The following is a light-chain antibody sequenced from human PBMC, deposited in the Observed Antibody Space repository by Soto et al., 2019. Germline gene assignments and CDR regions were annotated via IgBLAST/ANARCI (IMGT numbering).Light chain of an antibody. CDR3: AAWDDSLNGLYV. Sequence: QSVLTQPPSASRTPGQRFTISCSGSSSNIGSNTVNWYQQLPGTAPKLLIYSNNQRPSAIPDRFSGSKSGTSASLAISGLQSEDEADYYCAAWDDSLNGLYVFGTGTKLTVL. CDR2: SNN. V-gene: IGLV1-44*01. J-gene: IGLJ1*01. CDR1: SSNIGSNT.